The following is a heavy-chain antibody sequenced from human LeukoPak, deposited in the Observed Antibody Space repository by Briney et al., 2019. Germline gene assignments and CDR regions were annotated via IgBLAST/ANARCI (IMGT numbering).Heavy chain of an antibody. Sequence: SVKVSCKASGGTFSSYAISGVRQAPGQGREWMGGIIHIFGTANYAQKFQGRVTITADECTSTAYMELSSLRSEDTAVYYCARGRITMIRCFDYWGQGTLVTVSS. D-gene: IGHD3-22*01. V-gene: IGHV1-69*01. CDR3: ARGRITMIRCFDY. CDR1: GGTFSSYA. CDR2: IIHIFGTA. J-gene: IGHJ4*02.